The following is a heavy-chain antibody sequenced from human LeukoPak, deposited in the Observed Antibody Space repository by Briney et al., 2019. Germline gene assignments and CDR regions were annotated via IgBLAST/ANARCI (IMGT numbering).Heavy chain of an antibody. CDR2: ISYNGST. V-gene: IGHV4-59*01. CDR3: ARGENHVLLWFGEFYWFDP. Sequence: SETLSLTCTVSGGFISSYYWSWIRQPPGKGLEWIGYISYNGSTKYNPSLKGRVTISADMPKSQISLKLSSVTAADTAVYYCARGENHVLLWFGEFYWFDPWGQGTLVTVSS. J-gene: IGHJ5*02. D-gene: IGHD3-10*01. CDR1: GGFISSYY.